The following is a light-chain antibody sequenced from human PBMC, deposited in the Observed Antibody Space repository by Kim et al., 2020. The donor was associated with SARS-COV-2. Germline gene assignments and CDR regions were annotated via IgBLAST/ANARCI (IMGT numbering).Light chain of an antibody. CDR2: GKN. CDR3: NSRDSSGNHVV. J-gene: IGLJ2*01. CDR1: SLRSYY. Sequence: SSELTQDPAVSVALGQTVRITCQGDSLRSYYASWYQQKPGQAPVLVIYGKNNRPSGIPDRFSGSRSGNKASLTITGAQAEDEADYYCNSRDSSGNHVVFGGGTQLTVL. V-gene: IGLV3-19*01.